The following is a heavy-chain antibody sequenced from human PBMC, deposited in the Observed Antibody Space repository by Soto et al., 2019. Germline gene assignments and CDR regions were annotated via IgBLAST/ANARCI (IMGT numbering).Heavy chain of an antibody. D-gene: IGHD4-17*01. CDR3: ARIMTTLTLQADGFDI. J-gene: IGHJ3*02. Sequence: EVQLVQSGAEVKKPGESLKISCKGSGYSFTSYWIGWVRQMPGKGPEWMGIIFPGDSETIYNPSFQGQVTMSADKSISTAYLQWSSLKASHTAMYYCARIMTTLTLQADGFDIWGQGTMVTVSS. V-gene: IGHV5-51*03. CDR1: GYSFTSYW. CDR2: IFPGDSET.